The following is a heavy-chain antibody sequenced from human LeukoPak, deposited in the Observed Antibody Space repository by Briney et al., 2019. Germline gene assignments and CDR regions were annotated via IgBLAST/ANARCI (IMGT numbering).Heavy chain of an antibody. J-gene: IGHJ5*02. Sequence: GASVKVSCKASGYTFTSYYMHWVRQAPGQGLEWMGIINPGGGSTGYAQKFQGRVTMTRDTSTSTVYMELSSLRSEDTAVYYCARDRYYCSSTSCYHNWFDPWGQGTLVTVSS. CDR2: INPGGGST. V-gene: IGHV1-46*01. CDR3: ARDRYYCSSTSCYHNWFDP. D-gene: IGHD2-2*01. CDR1: GYTFTSYY.